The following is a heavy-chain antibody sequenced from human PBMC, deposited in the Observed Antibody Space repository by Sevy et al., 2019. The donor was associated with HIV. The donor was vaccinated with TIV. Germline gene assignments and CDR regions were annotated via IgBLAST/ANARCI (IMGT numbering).Heavy chain of an antibody. Sequence: SETLSLTCTVSGGSISSYYWSWIRQPAGKGLEWIGRIYTSGSTNYNPSLKSRVTMSVDTSKNQFSLKLISVTAADTAVYYCAREGGYDFWSGPPSWFDPWGQGTLVTVSS. D-gene: IGHD3-3*01. J-gene: IGHJ5*02. CDR3: AREGGYDFWSGPPSWFDP. CDR2: IYTSGST. V-gene: IGHV4-4*07. CDR1: GGSISSYY.